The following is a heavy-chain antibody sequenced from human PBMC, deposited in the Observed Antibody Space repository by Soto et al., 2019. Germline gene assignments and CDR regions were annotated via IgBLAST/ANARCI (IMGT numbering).Heavy chain of an antibody. Sequence: QVQLVESGGGVVQPGRSLRLSCAASGFTFSSYGMHWVRQAPGKGLEWVAVIWYDGSNKYYADSVKGRFTISRDNTKNTLYLQMNRLRAEDTALYCCARGRGAGAGDYWGQGTLVTVSS. V-gene: IGHV3-33*01. D-gene: IGHD3-10*01. J-gene: IGHJ4*02. CDR3: ARGRGAGAGDY. CDR2: IWYDGSNK. CDR1: GFTFSSYG.